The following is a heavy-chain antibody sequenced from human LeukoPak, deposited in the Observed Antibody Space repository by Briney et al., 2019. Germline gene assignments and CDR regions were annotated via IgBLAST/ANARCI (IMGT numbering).Heavy chain of an antibody. V-gene: IGHV4-59*11. J-gene: IGHJ5*02. D-gene: IGHD6-13*01. Sequence: SETLSLTCTVSGGYISSQYWSWIRQPPGKGLEWIGYIYYSGSTNYNPSLKSRVTISVDTSKNQFSLKLSSVTAADTAVYYCARGWYGYNWFDPWGQGTLVTVSS. CDR2: IYYSGST. CDR3: ARGWYGYNWFDP. CDR1: GGYISSQY.